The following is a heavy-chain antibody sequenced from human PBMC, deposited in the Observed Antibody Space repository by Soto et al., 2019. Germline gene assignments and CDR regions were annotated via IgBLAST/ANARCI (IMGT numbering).Heavy chain of an antibody. Sequence: PSETLSLTCTVSGGSISSGGYYWSWIRQHPGKGLEWIGYIYYSGSTYYNPSLKSRVTISVDTSKNQFSLKLSSVTAADTAVYYCARTYYSDSSGYWRPSRGFRGGCNFDYWGQGTLVTVSS. V-gene: IGHV4-31*03. CDR2: IYYSGST. J-gene: IGHJ4*02. CDR3: ARTYYSDSSGYWRPSRGFRGGCNFDY. D-gene: IGHD3-22*01. CDR1: GGSISSGGYY.